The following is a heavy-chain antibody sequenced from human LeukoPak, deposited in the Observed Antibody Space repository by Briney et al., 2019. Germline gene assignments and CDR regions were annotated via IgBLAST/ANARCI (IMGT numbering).Heavy chain of an antibody. Sequence: ASVKVSCKASGYTFTGYYMHWARQAPGQGLEWMGWINPNSGNTGYAQKFQGRVTMTRNTSISTAYMELSSLRSEDTAVYYCARASGSYSFWGQGTLVTVSS. CDR1: GYTFTGYY. V-gene: IGHV1-8*02. CDR3: ARASGSYSF. CDR2: INPNSGNT. D-gene: IGHD1-26*01. J-gene: IGHJ4*02.